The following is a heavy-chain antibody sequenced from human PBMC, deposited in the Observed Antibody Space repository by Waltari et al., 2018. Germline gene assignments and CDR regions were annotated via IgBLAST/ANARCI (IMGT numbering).Heavy chain of an antibody. Sequence: EVQLVESGGGVVKPGGSLRLSCAASGFTFSSYNMNWVREAPGKGLGWVSIISFSSSSIYYADSAKGRFTVSRDNAENSLYLQMNSLRAEDTAVYYCARDHEYGGKADYWGQGTLVTVSS. CDR3: ARDHEYGGKADY. CDR2: ISFSSSSI. CDR1: GFTFSSYN. V-gene: IGHV3-21*01. D-gene: IGHD4-17*01. J-gene: IGHJ4*02.